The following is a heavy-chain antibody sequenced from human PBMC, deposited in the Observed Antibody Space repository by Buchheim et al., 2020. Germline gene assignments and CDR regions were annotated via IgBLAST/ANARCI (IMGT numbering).Heavy chain of an antibody. V-gene: IGHV1-46*01. D-gene: IGHD3-9*01. CDR2: VHPSAGTT. J-gene: IGHJ6*02. CDR3: ARGGAVTDYYYYGMDV. Sequence: QVQLVQSGAEVKKPGASVRISCKASGYTFPNYYIHWVRQAPGQGLEWMGLVHPSAGTTSYAQRFQGRVTMTRDTSTNTVHMELTGLRSDDTAVYYCARGGAVTDYYYYGMDVWGQGTT. CDR1: GYTFPNYY.